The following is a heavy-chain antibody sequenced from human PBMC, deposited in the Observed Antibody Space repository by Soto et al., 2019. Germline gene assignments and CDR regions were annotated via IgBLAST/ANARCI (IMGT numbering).Heavy chain of an antibody. CDR1: GFTFSSYW. Sequence: PGGSLRLSCAASGFTFSSYWMHWVRQAPGKGLVWVSRINSDGSSTSYADSVKGRFTISRDNAKNTLYLQMNSLRAEDTAVYYCARDLITIFGVSQIDPHNYYYYGMDVWGQGTTVTVSS. D-gene: IGHD3-3*01. J-gene: IGHJ6*02. V-gene: IGHV3-74*01. CDR3: ARDLITIFGVSQIDPHNYYYYGMDV. CDR2: INSDGSST.